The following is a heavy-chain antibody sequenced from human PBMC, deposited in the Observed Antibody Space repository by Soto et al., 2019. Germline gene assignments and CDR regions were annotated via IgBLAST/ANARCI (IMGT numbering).Heavy chain of an antibody. CDR2: IKHSGST. CDR3: APGGGYYGMDV. D-gene: IGHD2-15*01. J-gene: IGHJ6*02. Sequence: PSETLSLTCAVYGGSFSGYYWSWIRQPPGKGLECIGEIKHSGSTNYNPSLKSRVTISVDTSKNQFSLKLSSVTAADTAVYYCAPGGGYYGMDVWGQGTTVTVSS. V-gene: IGHV4-34*01. CDR1: GGSFSGYY.